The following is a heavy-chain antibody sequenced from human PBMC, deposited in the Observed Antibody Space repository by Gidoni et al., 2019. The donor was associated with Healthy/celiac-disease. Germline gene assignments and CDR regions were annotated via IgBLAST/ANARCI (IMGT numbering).Heavy chain of an antibody. CDR1: GFTFSSYG. V-gene: IGHV3-33*01. CDR2: IWYDGSNK. CDR3: ARALIAVAGTSYFDY. Sequence: QVQLVASGGGVVQPGRSLRLSCAASGFTFSSYGMHWVRQAPGKGLEWVAVIWYDGSNKYYADSVKGRFTISRDNSKNTLYLQMNSLRAEDTAVYYCARALIAVAGTSYFDYWGQGTLVTVSS. J-gene: IGHJ4*02. D-gene: IGHD6-19*01.